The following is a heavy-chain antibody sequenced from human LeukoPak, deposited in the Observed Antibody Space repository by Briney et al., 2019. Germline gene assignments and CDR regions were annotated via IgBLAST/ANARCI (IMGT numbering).Heavy chain of an antibody. D-gene: IGHD3-3*01. J-gene: IGHJ3*02. CDR2: ISYDGSNK. CDR1: GFTFSSHS. CDR3: AKDSYYDFWSGYYSDAFDI. V-gene: IGHV3-30*18. Sequence: GGSLRLSCAASGFTFSSHSMNWVRQAPGKGLEWVAVISYDGSNKYYADSVKGRFTISRDNSKNTLYLQMNSLRAEDTAVYYCAKDSYYDFWSGYYSDAFDIWGQGTMVTVSS.